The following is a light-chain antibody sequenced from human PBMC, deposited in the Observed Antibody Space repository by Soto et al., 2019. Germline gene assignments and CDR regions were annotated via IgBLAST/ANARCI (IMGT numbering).Light chain of an antibody. CDR1: SSNIGAGYD. J-gene: IGLJ3*02. V-gene: IGLV1-40*01. Sequence: QAEVTQPPSVSGAPGQRVTISCTGSSSNIGAGYDVHWYQQLPGTAPKLLIYGNSNRPSGVPDRFSGSKSGTSASLAITGLQAEDEADYYCQSYDSSLSGWVFGGGTKVTVL. CDR2: GNS. CDR3: QSYDSSLSGWV.